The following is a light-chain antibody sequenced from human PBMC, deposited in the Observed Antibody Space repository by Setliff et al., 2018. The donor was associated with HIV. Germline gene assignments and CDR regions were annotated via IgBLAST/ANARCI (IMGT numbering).Light chain of an antibody. V-gene: IGLV2-14*03. CDR3: NSYISRTPLYV. J-gene: IGLJ1*01. CDR1: SSDVGGYKY. CDR2: DVS. Sequence: QSVLTQPASVSGSPGQSITISCTGTSSDVGGYKYVSWYQQHPGKAPKLMIYDVSNRPSGVSNRFSGSKSGNTASLTISGLQAEDEAEYYCNSYISRTPLYVFGTGTKVTVL.